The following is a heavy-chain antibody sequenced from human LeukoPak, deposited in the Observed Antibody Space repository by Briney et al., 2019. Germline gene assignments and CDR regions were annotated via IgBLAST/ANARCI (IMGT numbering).Heavy chain of an antibody. CDR2: IKQDGSEK. CDR3: ARIGYYYDSSGYSRYFQH. CDR1: GFTFSSYW. D-gene: IGHD3-22*01. Sequence: GGSLRLSCAASGFTFSSYWMSWVRQAPGKGLEWVANIKQDGSEKYYVDSVKGRFTIFRDNAKNSLYLQMNSLRAEDTAVYYCARIGYYYDSSGYSRYFQHWGQGTLVTVSS. J-gene: IGHJ1*01. V-gene: IGHV3-7*01.